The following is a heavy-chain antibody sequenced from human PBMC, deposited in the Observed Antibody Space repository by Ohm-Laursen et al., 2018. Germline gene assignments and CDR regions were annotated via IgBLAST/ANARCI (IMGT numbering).Heavy chain of an antibody. Sequence: SETLSLTCTVSGDSISGRYWSWIRQPPGKGLEWIGNIDDNGNTKYNPSLQSRVTISINTSKNQFSLQLRFVTAADTAVYHCAGAPNLYYFDYWGQGTLVTVSS. V-gene: IGHV4-59*08. CDR3: AGAPNLYYFDY. J-gene: IGHJ4*02. D-gene: IGHD1-26*01. CDR1: GDSISGRY. CDR2: IDDNGNT.